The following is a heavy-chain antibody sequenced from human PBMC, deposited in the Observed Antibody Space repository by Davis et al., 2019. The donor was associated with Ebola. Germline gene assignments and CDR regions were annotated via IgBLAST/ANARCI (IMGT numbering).Heavy chain of an antibody. D-gene: IGHD3-16*01. J-gene: IGHJ4*02. CDR2: VSASGDIT. Sequence: PGGSLRLSCAASGFSFSYYAMTWVRQAPGKGLDWVSYVSASGDITYYADSVKGRFTISRDNSQNTLSLQMNSLRAEDTAVYYCARGGETRLEYWGQGTLVTVSS. CDR1: GFSFSYYA. V-gene: IGHV3-23*01. CDR3: ARGGETRLEY.